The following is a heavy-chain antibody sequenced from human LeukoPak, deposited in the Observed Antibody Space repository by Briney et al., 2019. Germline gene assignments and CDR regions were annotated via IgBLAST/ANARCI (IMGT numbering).Heavy chain of an antibody. V-gene: IGHV3-21*01. CDR3: ARGYIVVVPAAKDYYYMDV. CDR1: GFTFSTYT. J-gene: IGHJ6*03. Sequence: GGSLRLSCAASGFTFSTYTMNWVRQAPGKGLEWVSSISNSATFIDYADSVKGRFTISRDNAKNSVYLQMSSLRAEDTAVYYCARGYIVVVPAAKDYYYMDVWGKGTTVTVSS. D-gene: IGHD2-2*01. CDR2: ISNSATFI.